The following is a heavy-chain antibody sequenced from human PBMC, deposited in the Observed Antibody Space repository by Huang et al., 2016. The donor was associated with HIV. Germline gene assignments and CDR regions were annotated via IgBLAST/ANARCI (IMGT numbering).Heavy chain of an antibody. CDR1: GYTFNGYW. CDR3: ARQGVGDFVVEPTGLGAFDI. J-gene: IGHJ3*02. V-gene: IGHV5-51*01. Sequence: EVQLVQSGAVVKKPGESLKISCKGSGYTFNGYWIGWGRQMPGKGLEWLVISYPGDSDTTYSPSFQGQVTISADKSSSTAYLQWSGLKASDTTMYYCARQGVGDFVVEPTGLGAFDIWGQGTMVTVSS. D-gene: IGHD2-2*01. CDR2: SYPGDSDT.